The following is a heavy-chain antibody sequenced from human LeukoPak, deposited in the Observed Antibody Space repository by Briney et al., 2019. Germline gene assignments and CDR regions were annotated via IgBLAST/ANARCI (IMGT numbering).Heavy chain of an antibody. CDR3: RREAFLDTVGAFALDAFDI. V-gene: IGHV1-2*02. J-gene: IGHJ3*02. D-gene: IGHD3-3*02. CDR1: GYTFTGYY. CDR2: INPNSGGT. Sequence: GASVKVSCKASGYTFTGYYMHWVRQAPGQGLEWMGWINPNSGGTNYAQKFQGRVTMTRDTSISTAYMELSRLRSDDTAVYYCRREAFLDTVGAFALDAFDIWGQGTMVTVSS.